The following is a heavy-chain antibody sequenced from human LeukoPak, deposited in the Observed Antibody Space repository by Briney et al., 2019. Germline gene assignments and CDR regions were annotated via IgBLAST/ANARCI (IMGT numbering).Heavy chain of an antibody. J-gene: IGHJ4*02. CDR2: INPNSGGT. V-gene: IGHV1-2*02. Sequence: GASVKVSCKASGYTFTGYYMHWVRQAPGQGLEWMGWINPNSGGTNYAQKFQGRVTMTRDTSISTAYMELSRLRSDDTAVYYCARGYYDILTGYYGYDYWGQGTLVTVSS. CDR1: GYTFTGYY. D-gene: IGHD3-9*01. CDR3: ARGYYDILTGYYGYDY.